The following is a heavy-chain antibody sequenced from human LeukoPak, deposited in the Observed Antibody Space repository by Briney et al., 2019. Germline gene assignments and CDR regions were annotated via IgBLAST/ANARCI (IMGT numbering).Heavy chain of an antibody. Sequence: WGSLRLSCAASGFTFSSYWMSWVRQAPGKGLEWVANIKQDGSEKYYVDSVKGRFTISRDNAKNSLYLQMNSLRAEDTAVYYCARRALQAYYYYMDVWGKGTTVTVSS. CDR1: GFTFSSYW. V-gene: IGHV3-7*01. D-gene: IGHD5-24*01. CDR2: IKQDGSEK. J-gene: IGHJ6*03. CDR3: ARRALQAYYYYMDV.